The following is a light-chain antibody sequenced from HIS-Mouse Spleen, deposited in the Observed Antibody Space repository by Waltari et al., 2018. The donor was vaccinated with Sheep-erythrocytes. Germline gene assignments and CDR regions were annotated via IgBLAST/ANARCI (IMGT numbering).Light chain of an antibody. Sequence: QSALTQPHPVSGSPGQSVTISCTGTTSDVGGYNYVSWYQQHPGKAPKLMIYDVSKRPSGVPDRFSGSKSGNTASLTISGLQAEDEADYYCCSYAGSYNHVFATGTKVTVL. V-gene: IGLV2-11*01. CDR3: CSYAGSYNHV. CDR2: DVS. CDR1: TSDVGGYNY. J-gene: IGLJ1*01.